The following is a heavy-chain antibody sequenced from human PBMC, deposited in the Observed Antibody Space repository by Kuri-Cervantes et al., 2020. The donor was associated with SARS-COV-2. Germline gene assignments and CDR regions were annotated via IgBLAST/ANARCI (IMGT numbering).Heavy chain of an antibody. Sequence: TLSLTCAASGFTFSSYWMSWIRQPPGKALEWLAHIFSNDEKSYSTSLKSRLTISKDTSKSQVVLTMTNMDPVDTATYYCARIRLDYYYYYYMDVWGKGTTVTVSS. CDR2: IFSNDEK. J-gene: IGHJ6*03. CDR1: GFTFSSYWM. D-gene: IGHD6-19*01. CDR3: ARIRLDYYYYYYMDV. V-gene: IGHV2-26*01.